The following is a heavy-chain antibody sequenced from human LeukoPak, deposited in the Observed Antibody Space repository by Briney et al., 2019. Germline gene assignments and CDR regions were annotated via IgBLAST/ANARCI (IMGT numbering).Heavy chain of an antibody. CDR2: INSDGSSP. V-gene: IGHV3-74*01. CDR1: GFTFSTYW. Sequence: GGSLRLSCAASGFTFSTYWMHWVRQAPGKGLVWVSCINSDGSSPSYADSVKGRFTISRDNAKNTVYLQMNSLRAEDTAVYYCAKRLFGDSDYYVSSGPLFPYYFDYWGQGTLVTVSS. D-gene: IGHD3-22*01. J-gene: IGHJ4*02. CDR3: AKRLFGDSDYYVSSGPLFPYYFDY.